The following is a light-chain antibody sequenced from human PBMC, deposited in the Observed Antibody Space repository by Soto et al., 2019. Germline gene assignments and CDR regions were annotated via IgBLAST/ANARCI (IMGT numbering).Light chain of an antibody. CDR2: AAS. J-gene: IGKJ1*01. V-gene: IGKV1-39*01. CDR1: QSISSY. Sequence: DIQMTQSPSSLSASVGDRVTITCRASQSISSYLNWYQQKPGKAPKLLIYAASSLQSGVPSRFSGIESGKIFTFTIGILHPKIFEIYSCHRSSSTPPWPFGKGTKVEIK. CDR3: HRSSSTPPWP.